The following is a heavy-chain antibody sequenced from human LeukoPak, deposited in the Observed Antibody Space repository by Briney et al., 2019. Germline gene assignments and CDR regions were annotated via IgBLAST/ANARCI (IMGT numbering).Heavy chain of an antibody. CDR3: ARAQPPFDAFDI. D-gene: IGHD2-2*01. J-gene: IGHJ3*02. V-gene: IGHV4-34*01. Sequence: SETLSLTCAVYGGSFSGYYRSWIRQPPGKGLEWIGEINHSGSTNYNPSLKSRVTISVDTSKNQFSLKLSSVTAADTAVYYCARAQPPFDAFDIWGQATMVTVSS. CDR1: GGSFSGYY. CDR2: INHSGST.